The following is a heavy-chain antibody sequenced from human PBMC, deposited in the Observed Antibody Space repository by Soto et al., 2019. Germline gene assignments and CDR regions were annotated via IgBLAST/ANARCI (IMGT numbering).Heavy chain of an antibody. CDR3: ARFSGRYSYGLDYYYRMDV. D-gene: IGHD5-18*01. CDR2: IIPIFGTA. J-gene: IGHJ6*02. Sequence: QVQLVQSGAEVKKPGSSVKVSCKASGGTFSSYAISWVRQAPGQGLEWMGGIIPIFGTANYAQKFQGRVTITADESTSTAYIELSCLRSEDTDVYYCARFSGRYSYGLDYYYRMDVWGQGTTVTVSS. CDR1: GGTFSSYA. V-gene: IGHV1-69*01.